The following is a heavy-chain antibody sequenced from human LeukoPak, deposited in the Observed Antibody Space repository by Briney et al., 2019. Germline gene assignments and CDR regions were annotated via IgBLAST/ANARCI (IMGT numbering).Heavy chain of an antibody. CDR1: GFTFSTYN. V-gene: IGHV3-21*01. J-gene: IGHJ4*02. D-gene: IGHD3-16*02. CDR3: AKGDDYVWGSYRYTLDY. CDR2: ITSSSSYI. Sequence: GGSLRLSCVASGFTFSTYNMNWVRQAPGKGLEWVSSITSSSSYIYYADSVKGRFTISRDNAKNSLYLQMNSLRAEDTAVYYCAKGDDYVWGSYRYTLDYWGQGTLVTVSS.